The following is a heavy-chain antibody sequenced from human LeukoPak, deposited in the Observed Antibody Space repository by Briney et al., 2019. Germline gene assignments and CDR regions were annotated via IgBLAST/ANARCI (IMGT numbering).Heavy chain of an antibody. CDR3: ARGSELTKTSGLYSFDY. J-gene: IGHJ4*02. V-gene: IGHV4-4*07. CDR1: AGSINTYF. CDR2: ISDSGTT. Sequence: SETLSLTCTVSAGSINTYFWTWVRQPAGKGLEWIERISDSGTTYYNPSLESRVTISLDTSNNQFFLKVTSVTAADTAVYYCARGSELTKTSGLYSFDYWGQGTLVSVSS. D-gene: IGHD4-11*01.